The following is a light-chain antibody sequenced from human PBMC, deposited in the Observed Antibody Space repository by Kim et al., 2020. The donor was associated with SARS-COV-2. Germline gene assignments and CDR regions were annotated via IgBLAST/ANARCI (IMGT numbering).Light chain of an antibody. V-gene: IGLV2-14*03. CDR3: CSFTSSSTLV. Sequence: QSALTQPASMSGSPGQSITISCTGTSNDIGGYNYVSWYQHHPGKAPKLIITDVTKRPSGVSNRFSGSKSGNTASLTISGRQTEDEADYYCCSFTSSSTLVFGGGTQLTVL. CDR2: DVT. J-gene: IGLJ3*02. CDR1: SNDIGGYNY.